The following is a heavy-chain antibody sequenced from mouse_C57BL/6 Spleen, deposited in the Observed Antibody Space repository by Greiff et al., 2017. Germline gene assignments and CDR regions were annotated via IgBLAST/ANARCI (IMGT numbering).Heavy chain of an antibody. CDR2: ILPGSGST. CDR3: ASRGCSFYWSFAV. CDR1: GYTFTGYW. D-gene: IGHD1-1*01. Sequence: VQLQESGAELMKPGASVKLSCKATGYTFTGYWIEWVKQRPGHGLEWIGEILPGSGSTNYNEKFKGKATFTADTSSNTAYMQLSSLTTEDSATYYCASRGCSFYWSFAVWGTGTTVTVSS. V-gene: IGHV1-9*01. J-gene: IGHJ1*03.